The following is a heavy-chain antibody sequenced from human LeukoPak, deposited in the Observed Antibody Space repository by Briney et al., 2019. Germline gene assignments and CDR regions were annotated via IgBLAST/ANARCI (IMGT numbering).Heavy chain of an antibody. CDR3: AKDPRRHGYYPFGY. V-gene: IGHV3-23*01. Sequence: TGGSLRLSCAASGFTFSNAWMSWVRQAPGKGLEWVSAISGSGGSTYYADSVKGRFTISRDNSKNTLYLQMNSLRAEDTAVYYCAKDPRRHGYYPFGYWGQGTLVTVSS. J-gene: IGHJ4*02. CDR2: ISGSGGST. D-gene: IGHD3-22*01. CDR1: GFTFSNAW.